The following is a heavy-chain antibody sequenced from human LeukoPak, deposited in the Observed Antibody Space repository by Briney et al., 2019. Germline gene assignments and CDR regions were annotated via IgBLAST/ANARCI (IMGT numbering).Heavy chain of an antibody. CDR2: ISWNSGSI. Sequence: GGSLRLSCAASGFTFDDYAMHWVRQAPGKGLEWVSGISWNSGSIGYADSVKGRFTISRDNAKNSLYLQMNSLRAEDTALYYCAKATGLDYYDSQDAFDIWGQGTMVTVSS. CDR1: GFTFDDYA. D-gene: IGHD3-22*01. CDR3: AKATGLDYYDSQDAFDI. V-gene: IGHV3-9*01. J-gene: IGHJ3*02.